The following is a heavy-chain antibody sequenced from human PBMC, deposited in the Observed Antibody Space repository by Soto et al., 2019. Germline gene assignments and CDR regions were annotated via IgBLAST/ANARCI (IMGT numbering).Heavy chain of an antibody. J-gene: IGHJ6*02. CDR3: ARGYCSGGSCGMDV. V-gene: IGHV3-48*03. D-gene: IGHD2-15*01. CDR2: ISSSGSTI. Sequence: GALLLSCSASGFTFSSYEMNWVRQAPGKGLEWVSYISSSGSTIYYADSVKGRFTISRDNAKNSLYLQMNSLRAEDTAVYYCARGYCSGGSCGMDVWGQGTKVTVYS. CDR1: GFTFSSYE.